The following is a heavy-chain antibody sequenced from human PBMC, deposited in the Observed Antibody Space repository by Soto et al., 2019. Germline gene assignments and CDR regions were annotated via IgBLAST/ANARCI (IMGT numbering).Heavy chain of an antibody. CDR3: ARGRGRNWFDP. V-gene: IGHV3-21*01. J-gene: IGHJ5*02. D-gene: IGHD5-12*01. Sequence: GGSLRLSCAASGFTVGIYSRNWGRQAPGKGLEWVSSISSSSSYIYYADSVKGRFTISRDNAKNSLYLQMNSLRAEDTAVYYCARGRGRNWFDPCGQGTLVTVSS. CDR1: GFTVGIYS. CDR2: ISSSSSYI.